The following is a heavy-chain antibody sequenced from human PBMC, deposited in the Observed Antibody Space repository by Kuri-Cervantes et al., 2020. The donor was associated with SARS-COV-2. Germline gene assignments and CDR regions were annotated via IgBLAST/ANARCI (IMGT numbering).Heavy chain of an antibody. V-gene: IGHV3-23*01. J-gene: IGHJ4*02. CDR2: IGSRGST. CDR3: AKDLYGKTTGFDY. Sequence: ETLSLTCAASGFTFSGHWIHWVRQAPGKGLEWVSAIGSRGSTFYADSVKGRFTISRDNSENTLYLQMSSLRADDTAVYYCAKDLYGKTTGFDYWGQGTLVTVSS. D-gene: IGHD1-1*01. CDR1: GFTFSGHW.